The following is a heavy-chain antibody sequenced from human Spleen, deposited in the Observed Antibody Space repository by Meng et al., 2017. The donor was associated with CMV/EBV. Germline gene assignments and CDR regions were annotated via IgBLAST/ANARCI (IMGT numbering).Heavy chain of an antibody. CDR3: AAIHLGGY. J-gene: IGHJ4*02. V-gene: IGHV4-38-2*02. CDR2: IYHSGST. D-gene: IGHD3-16*01. Sequence: SETLSLTCTVSGYSISSGYYWGWIRQPPGKGLEWIGSIYHSGSTYYNPSLTSRVPISVDTSKNQFSLKLSSVTAADTAVYYCAAIHLGGYWGQGTLVTVSS. CDR1: GYSISSGYY.